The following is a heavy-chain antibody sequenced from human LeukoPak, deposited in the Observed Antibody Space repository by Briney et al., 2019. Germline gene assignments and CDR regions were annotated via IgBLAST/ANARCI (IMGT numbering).Heavy chain of an antibody. J-gene: IGHJ6*02. Sequence: PGGSLRLSCAASGFTFSDYYMSWVRQAPGKGLEWVSYISSSGSTIYYADAVKGRFTISRDNAKNSLYLQLNSRRAEDTAVYYCARGQWLPYYYYGMDVWGQGTTVTVSS. CDR2: ISSSGSTI. V-gene: IGHV3-11*01. CDR3: ARGQWLPYYYYGMDV. D-gene: IGHD6-19*01. CDR1: GFTFSDYY.